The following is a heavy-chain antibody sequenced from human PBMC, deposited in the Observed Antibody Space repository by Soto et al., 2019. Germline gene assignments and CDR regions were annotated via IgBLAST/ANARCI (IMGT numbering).Heavy chain of an antibody. D-gene: IGHD2-2*03. V-gene: IGHV3-33*01. CDR1: GFTFSSYG. J-gene: IGHJ6*02. CDR2: IWYDGSNK. Sequence: QVQLVESGGGVVQPGRSLRLSCAASGFTFSSYGMHWVRQAPGKGLEWVAVIWYDGSNKYYADSVKGRFTISRDNSKNTLYLQMNSLRAEDTAVYYCARDRGYCSSTSCPIGMDVWGQGTTDTVSS. CDR3: ARDRGYCSSTSCPIGMDV.